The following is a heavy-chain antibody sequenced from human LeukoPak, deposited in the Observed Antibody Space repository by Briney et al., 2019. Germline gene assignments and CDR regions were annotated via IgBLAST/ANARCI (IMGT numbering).Heavy chain of an antibody. CDR1: GGSFSGYY. V-gene: IGHV4-34*01. D-gene: IGHD6-19*01. J-gene: IGHJ4*02. Sequence: PSETLSLTCAVYGGSFSGYYWSWIRQPPGKGLEWIGEINHSGSTIYNPSLKSRVTISVDTSKNQFSLKLSSVTAADTAVYYCARGLDSSGWPKKYYFDYWGQGTLVTVSS. CDR2: INHSGST. CDR3: ARGLDSSGWPKKYYFDY.